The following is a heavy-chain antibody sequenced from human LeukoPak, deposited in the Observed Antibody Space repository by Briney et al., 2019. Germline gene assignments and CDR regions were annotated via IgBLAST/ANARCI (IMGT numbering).Heavy chain of an antibody. CDR2: ISYDGSNK. J-gene: IGHJ4*02. CDR1: GFTFSSYG. V-gene: IGHV3-30*18. D-gene: IGHD6-19*01. CDR3: AKDRKVAGTALDY. Sequence: GGSLRLSCAASGFTFSSYGMHWVRQAPGKGLEWVAVISYDGSNKYYADSVKGRFTISRDNSKNTLYLQINSLRAEDTAVYYCAKDRKVAGTALDYWGQGTLVTVSS.